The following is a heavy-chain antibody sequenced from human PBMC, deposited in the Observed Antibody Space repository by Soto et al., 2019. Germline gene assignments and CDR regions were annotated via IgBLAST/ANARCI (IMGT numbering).Heavy chain of an antibody. CDR3: ARINRDETSLDY. D-gene: IGHD3-10*01. Sequence: QVTLKESGPVLVKPTETLTLTCTVSGFSLSNARMGVSWIRQPPGKALEWLAHIFLNDEKSDSTSLKSRVTISKDTSKSQVVLTMTNMDPVDTATYYCARINRDETSLDYWGQGTLVTVSS. CDR1: GFSLSNARMG. J-gene: IGHJ4*02. V-gene: IGHV2-26*01. CDR2: IFLNDEK.